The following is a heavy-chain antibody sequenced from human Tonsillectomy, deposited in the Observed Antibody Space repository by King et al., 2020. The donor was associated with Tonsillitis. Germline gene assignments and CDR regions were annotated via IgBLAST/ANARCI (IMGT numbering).Heavy chain of an antibody. CDR1: GGSISSGGYS. V-gene: IGHV4-30-2*01. D-gene: IGHD3-22*01. CDR2: IYHSGST. CDR3: ARVGGYRAADY. Sequence: QLQESGSGLVKPSQTLSLTCAVSGGSISSGGYSWSWIRQPPGKGLEWIGYIYHSGSTYYNTSLESRVTISVDRSKNQFSLNLSSVTAADTAVFYCARVGGYRAADYWGQGTLVTVSS. J-gene: IGHJ4*02.